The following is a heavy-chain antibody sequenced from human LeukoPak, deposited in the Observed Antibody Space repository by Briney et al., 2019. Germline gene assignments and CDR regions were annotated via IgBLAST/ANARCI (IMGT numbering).Heavy chain of an antibody. V-gene: IGHV3-23*01. CDR1: GFTFSNYA. D-gene: IGHD6-6*01. CDR3: AKTMEYNSSPIDC. CDR2: LSGSGIST. J-gene: IGHJ4*02. Sequence: PGGYLRLYCAASGFTFSNYAMTWVRPGPGQGLEWFSGLSGSGISTYYAYSVKGRFTISRDNPKNTLYVQMNGQRCESTAVYYCAKTMEYNSSPIDCWGQGTLVTVCS.